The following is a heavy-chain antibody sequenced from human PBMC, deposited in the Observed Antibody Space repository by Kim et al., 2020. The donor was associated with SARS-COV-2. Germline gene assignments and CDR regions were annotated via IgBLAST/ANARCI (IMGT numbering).Heavy chain of an antibody. D-gene: IGHD2-2*02. J-gene: IGHJ4*02. CDR2: T. CDR3: AREWRPHYIDY. Sequence: TNYAQKFQGRVTMTRDTSISTAYMELSRLRSDDTAVYYCAREWRPHYIDYWGQGTLVTVSS. V-gene: IGHV1-2*02.